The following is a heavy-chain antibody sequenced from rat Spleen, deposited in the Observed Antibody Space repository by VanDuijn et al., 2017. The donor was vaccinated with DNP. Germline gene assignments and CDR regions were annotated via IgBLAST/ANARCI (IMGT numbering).Heavy chain of an antibody. D-gene: IGHD3-8*01. CDR3: ARVPNTYYVLDA. CDR1: GFSLTTNG. CDR2: ISSGGKT. V-gene: IGHV2S8*01. Sequence: QVQLKESGPVLVQASETLSLTCTVSGFSLTTNGVSWVRQPPGKGLEWIAAISSGGKTYYNSALKSRLSISRDTSKSQVFLKMNSLQTEDTATYYCARVPNTYYVLDAWGQGASVTVSS. J-gene: IGHJ4*01.